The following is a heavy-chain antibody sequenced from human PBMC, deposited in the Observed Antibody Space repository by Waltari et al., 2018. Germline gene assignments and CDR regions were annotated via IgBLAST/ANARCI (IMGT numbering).Heavy chain of an antibody. CDR1: GGSFSGYY. CDR2: INHSGST. CDR3: ARVGRRGIVATMFDY. V-gene: IGHV4-34*01. D-gene: IGHD5-12*01. Sequence: QVQLQQWGAGLLKPSETLSLTCAVYGGSFSGYYWSWIRQPPGKGLEWIGEINHSGSTNYNPALKSRVTRSVDTSKNQFSLKLSSVTAADTAVYYCARVGRRGIVATMFDYWGQGTLVTVSS. J-gene: IGHJ4*02.